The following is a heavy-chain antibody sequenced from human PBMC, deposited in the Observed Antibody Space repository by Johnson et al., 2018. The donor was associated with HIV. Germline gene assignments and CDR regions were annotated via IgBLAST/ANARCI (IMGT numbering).Heavy chain of an antibody. J-gene: IGHJ3*02. V-gene: IGHV3-30*04. CDR2: ISYDGSNK. CDR1: GFTFSSYA. Sequence: QMELGEAGGGFVKPEGSLRLSCAASGFTFSSYAMHWVRKAPGKGLQWVAVISYDGSNKYYADSVKGRFTISRDNSKNTLYLQMNSLRAEDTAVYYCARDTMIVVALGAFDIWGQGTMVTVSS. D-gene: IGHD3-22*01. CDR3: ARDTMIVVALGAFDI.